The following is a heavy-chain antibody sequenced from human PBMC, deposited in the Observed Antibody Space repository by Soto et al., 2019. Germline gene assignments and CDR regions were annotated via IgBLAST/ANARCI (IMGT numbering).Heavy chain of an antibody. Sequence: QVQLQESGPGLVKPSQTLSLTCTVSGGSISSGGYYWSWIRQHPGKGLEWIGYIYYSGSTYYNPSLKSRVTISVDTSKNQFSLKLSSVTAADTAVYYCARVLLGGYSYGSAGEGGYYFDYWGQGTLVTVSS. J-gene: IGHJ4*02. D-gene: IGHD5-18*01. CDR2: IYYSGST. CDR1: GGSISSGGYY. V-gene: IGHV4-31*03. CDR3: ARVLLGGYSYGSAGEGGYYFDY.